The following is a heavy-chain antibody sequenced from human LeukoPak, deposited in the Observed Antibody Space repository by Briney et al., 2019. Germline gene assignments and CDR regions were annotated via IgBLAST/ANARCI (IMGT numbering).Heavy chain of an antibody. CDR2: ISSTSSYI. Sequence: GGSLRLSCAASGFTFSTYSMNWVRQAPGKGLEWVSSISSTSSYIYYADSVKGRFTISRDNAQKSLYLQMNSLRAEDTAVYYCARDALHTAHFDYWGQGTLVTVSA. CDR1: GFTFSTYS. D-gene: IGHD5-18*01. CDR3: ARDALHTAHFDY. J-gene: IGHJ4*02. V-gene: IGHV3-21*01.